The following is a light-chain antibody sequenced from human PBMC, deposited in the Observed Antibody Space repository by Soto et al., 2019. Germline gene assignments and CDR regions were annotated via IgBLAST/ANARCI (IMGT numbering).Light chain of an antibody. J-gene: IGKJ5*01. Sequence: EIVFTQSPGTLSLSPGERATLSCRASQSVTSNYLAWYQQKPGQAPRLLISGASSRAAGISDKFSGSGSGTEFTLTISRLEPEDFEVDVCHQYGTFPITFGQGTRLEIK. V-gene: IGKV3-20*01. CDR1: QSVTSNY. CDR3: HQYGTFPIT. CDR2: GAS.